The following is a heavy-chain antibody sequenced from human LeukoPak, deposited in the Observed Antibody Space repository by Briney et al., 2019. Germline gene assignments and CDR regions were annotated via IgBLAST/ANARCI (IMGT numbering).Heavy chain of an antibody. D-gene: IGHD3-22*01. V-gene: IGHV3-30*02. J-gene: IGHJ5*02. CDR2: IRYDGSNK. CDR1: GFTFSSYG. Sequence: GGSLRLSCAASGFTFSSYGMHWVRQAPGKGLEWVAFIRYDGSNKYYADSVKGRFTISRDNSKNTLYLQMNSLRAEDTAVYYCAKVPYSDYYDSSDWFDPWGQGTLVTVSS. CDR3: AKVPYSDYYDSSDWFDP.